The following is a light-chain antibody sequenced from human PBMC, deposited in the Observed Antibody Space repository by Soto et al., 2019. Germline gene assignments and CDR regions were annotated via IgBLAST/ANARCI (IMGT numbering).Light chain of an antibody. V-gene: IGKV1-5*01. J-gene: IGKJ1*01. CDR3: QQHNSYL. Sequence: DIQMTQSPSTLSASVGDRVTITCRASQSISSWLAWYQQKPGKAPKLLIYDASSLESGVPSRFSGSGSGTEFTLTISSLQPDDFATYYCQQHNSYLFGQGNKV. CDR1: QSISSW. CDR2: DAS.